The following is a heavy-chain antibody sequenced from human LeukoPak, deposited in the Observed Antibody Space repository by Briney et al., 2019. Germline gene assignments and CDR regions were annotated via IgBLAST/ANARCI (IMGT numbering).Heavy chain of an antibody. Sequence: PGGSLRLSCAASGFTFSNYWMTWVRQAPGKGLDWVANINQDGSNKYYGDSVKGRFTISRDNAKNSVHLQMTSLTADATGVYYCARSYAAAGSYWGQGTPVTVSS. J-gene: IGHJ4*02. V-gene: IGHV3-7*01. D-gene: IGHD6-13*01. CDR1: GFTFSNYW. CDR3: ARSYAAAGSY. CDR2: INQDGSNK.